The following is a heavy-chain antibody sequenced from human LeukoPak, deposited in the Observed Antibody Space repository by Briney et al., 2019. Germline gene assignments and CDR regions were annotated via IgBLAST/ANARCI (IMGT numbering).Heavy chain of an antibody. D-gene: IGHD3-22*01. CDR2: ISSSSSYI. Sequence: GGSLRLSCAASGFTFSSYSMNWVRQAPGNGLEWVSSISSSSSYIYYADSVKGRFTISRDNAKNSLYLQMNSLRAEDTAVYYCAREDFYYYDSSGFDYWGQGTLVTVSS. J-gene: IGHJ4*02. V-gene: IGHV3-21*01. CDR1: GFTFSSYS. CDR3: AREDFYYYDSSGFDY.